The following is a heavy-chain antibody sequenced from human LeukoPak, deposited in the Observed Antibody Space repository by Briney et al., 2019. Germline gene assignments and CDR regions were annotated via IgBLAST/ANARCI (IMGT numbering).Heavy chain of an antibody. CDR2: ISYSGTS. D-gene: IGHD6-19*01. CDR1: GGSLNTFY. J-gene: IGHJ4*02. CDR3: ARVLPYSSGWGVDY. V-gene: IGHV4-59*01. Sequence: SETLSLTCTVSGGSLNTFYWSWIRQPPGKRLGWIGYISYSGTSNSNPSLKSRVTISLDTSKNQFSLNLSSVTAADTAVYYCARVLPYSSGWGVDYWGQGTLVTVSS.